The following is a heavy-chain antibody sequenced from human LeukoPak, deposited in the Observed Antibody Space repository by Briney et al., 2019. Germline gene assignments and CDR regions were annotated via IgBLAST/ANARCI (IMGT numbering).Heavy chain of an antibody. J-gene: IGHJ4*02. D-gene: IGHD2-21*01. V-gene: IGHV1-2*02. CDR2: INANSGGT. CDR1: GDTFTGYY. CDR3: ARVPGTYHY. Sequence: ASVKVSCKASGDTFTGYYIHWVRQAPGQGLEWMGWINANSGGTSYAQKFQGRVIMTRDTSISTAYMELSSLRSDDTAVYCCARVPGTYHYWGQGTLVTVSS.